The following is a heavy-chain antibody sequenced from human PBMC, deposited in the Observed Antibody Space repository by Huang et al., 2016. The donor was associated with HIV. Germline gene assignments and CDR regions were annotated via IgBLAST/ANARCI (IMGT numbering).Heavy chain of an antibody. CDR1: GGSISSGSYS. J-gene: IGHJ6*02. V-gene: IGHV4-39*01. Sequence: QLQLQESGPGLVKPSETLSLTCTVGGGSISSGSYSWGWIRQPPGKGLEVIGNAYYSGNPDYNPSLKSRVTISVDTSKNQFSLKLSSVTAADTALYYCARHFDPDAYYYGMDVWGQGTTVIVSS. CDR2: AYYSGNP. CDR3: ARHFDPDAYYYGMDV. D-gene: IGHD3-9*01.